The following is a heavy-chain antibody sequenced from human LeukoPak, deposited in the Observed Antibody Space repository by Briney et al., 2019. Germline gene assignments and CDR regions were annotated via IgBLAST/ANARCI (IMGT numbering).Heavy chain of an antibody. D-gene: IGHD6-19*01. CDR3: ARQWLVSPLFDY. Sequence: SETLSLTCALYGGSFCGYFWSWIRQPPGQGLGWSGEINHSRSTNYNPSLKSRVTISVDTSKNQFSLKLSSVTAADTAVYYCARQWLVSPLFDYWGQGTLVTVSS. CDR1: GGSFCGYF. J-gene: IGHJ4*02. V-gene: IGHV4-34*01. CDR2: INHSRST.